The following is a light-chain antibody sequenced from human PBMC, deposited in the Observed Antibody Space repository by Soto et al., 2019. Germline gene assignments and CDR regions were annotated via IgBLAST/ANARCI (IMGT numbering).Light chain of an antibody. CDR2: KTS. V-gene: IGKV1-5*03. Sequence: DVQMTQSPSTLSASVGDRVTITCRASQTINNWLAWYQQRPGKAPTFLIYKTSTLETGVPSRFSGSGSGTEFTLTISSLQPEDFAIYYCQQYHTYPWTFGQGTRVES. CDR3: QQYHTYPWT. J-gene: IGKJ1*01. CDR1: QTINNW.